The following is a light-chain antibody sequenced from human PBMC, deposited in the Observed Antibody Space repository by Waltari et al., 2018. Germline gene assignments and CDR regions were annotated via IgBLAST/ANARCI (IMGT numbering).Light chain of an antibody. J-gene: IGLJ3*02. CDR3: CSYAGSTTRWV. CDR1: SSDVGSYTL. Sequence: QSALTRPASVSGSPGQSITISCTGTSSDVGSYTLVSWYQQHPGKAPKLIIYAVSKRPSGASARFSGSKSGNTASLTISGLQAEDEADYYCCSYAGSTTRWVFGGGTKLTVL. V-gene: IGLV2-23*02. CDR2: AVS.